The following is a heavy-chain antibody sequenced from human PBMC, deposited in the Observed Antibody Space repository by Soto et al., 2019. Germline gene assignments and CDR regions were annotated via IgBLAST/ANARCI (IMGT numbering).Heavy chain of an antibody. CDR3: AHSRGYCSSTSSLPFDY. D-gene: IGHD2-2*01. Sequence: ESGPTLVNPTQTPTLTCTFSGFSLSTSGVGVGWIRQPPGKALEWLALIYWDDDKRYSPSLKSRLTITKDTSKNQVVLTMTNMDPVDTATYYCAHSRGYCSSTSSLPFDYWGQGTLVTVSS. CDR1: GFSLSTSGVG. CDR2: IYWDDDK. J-gene: IGHJ4*02. V-gene: IGHV2-5*02.